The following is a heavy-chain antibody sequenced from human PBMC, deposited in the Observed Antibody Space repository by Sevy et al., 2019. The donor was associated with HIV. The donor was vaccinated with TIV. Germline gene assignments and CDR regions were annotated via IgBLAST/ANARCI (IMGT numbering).Heavy chain of an antibody. J-gene: IGHJ6*02. D-gene: IGHD2-2*01. CDR1: GFTFSSYA. CDR2: ISYDGSNK. CDR3: AREGDLGYCSSTSCLQYFYYGMDV. Sequence: GGSLRLSYAASGFTFSSYAMHWVRQAPGKGLEWVAVISYDGSNKYYADSVKGRFTISRDNSKNTLYLQMNSLRAEDTAVYYCAREGDLGYCSSTSCLQYFYYGMDVWGQGTTVTVSS. V-gene: IGHV3-30*04.